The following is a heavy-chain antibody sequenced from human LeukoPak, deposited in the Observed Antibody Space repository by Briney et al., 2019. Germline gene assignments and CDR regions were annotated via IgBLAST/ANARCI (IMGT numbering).Heavy chain of an antibody. D-gene: IGHD3-16*01. V-gene: IGHV4-39*01. CDR2: IYYSGST. J-gene: IGHJ4*02. Sequence: SETLSLTCTVSGGSISSSSYYWGWIRQPPGKGLEWIGSIYYSGSTYYNPSLKSRVTISVDTSKNQFSLKLGSVTAADTAVYYCARYEGPGAGGTYYFDYWGQGTLVTVSS. CDR3: ARYEGPGAGGTYYFDY. CDR1: GGSISSSSYY.